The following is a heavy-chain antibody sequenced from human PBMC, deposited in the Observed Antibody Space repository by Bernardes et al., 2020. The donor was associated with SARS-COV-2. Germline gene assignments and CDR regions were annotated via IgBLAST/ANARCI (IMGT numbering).Heavy chain of an antibody. Sequence: GGSLRLSCAASGFTFHTSSLNWVRQAPGPGLAWVSSLSSSGRYQYYADSVKGRFTISRDSAKNSLYLEMNSLRAEDTAVYYCARGPYCPGGICTFYGMDVWGQGTTVTVYS. J-gene: IGHJ6*02. V-gene: IGHV3-21*06. D-gene: IGHD2-8*02. CDR1: GFTFHTSS. CDR2: LSSSGRYQ. CDR3: ARGPYCPGGICTFYGMDV.